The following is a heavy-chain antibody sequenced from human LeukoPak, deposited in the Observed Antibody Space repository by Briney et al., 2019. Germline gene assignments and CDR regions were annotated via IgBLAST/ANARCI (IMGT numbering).Heavy chain of an antibody. CDR2: ISGSGGST. CDR3: ARGDYGSGNYYYYYYMDV. J-gene: IGHJ6*03. V-gene: IGHV3-23*01. Sequence: GGSLRLSCAASGFTFTSYAMSWVRQAPGKGLEWVSAISGSGGSTYYADSVKGRFTISRDNAKNSLYLQMNSLRAEDTAVYYCARGDYGSGNYYYYYYMDVWGKGTTVTISS. D-gene: IGHD3-10*01. CDR1: GFTFTSYA.